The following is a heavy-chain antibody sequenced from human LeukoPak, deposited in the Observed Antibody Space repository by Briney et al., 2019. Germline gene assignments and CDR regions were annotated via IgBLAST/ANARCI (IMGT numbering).Heavy chain of an antibody. CDR3: ASNYYDFWSGYANWFDP. Sequence: SETLSLTCAVYGGSFSGYYWSWIRQPPGKGLDWSGEINHSGSTNYNPSLKSRVTISVDTSKNQFSLKLSSVTAADTAVYYCASNYYDFWSGYANWFDPWGQGTLVTVSS. CDR2: INHSGST. D-gene: IGHD3-3*01. V-gene: IGHV4-34*01. CDR1: GGSFSGYY. J-gene: IGHJ5*02.